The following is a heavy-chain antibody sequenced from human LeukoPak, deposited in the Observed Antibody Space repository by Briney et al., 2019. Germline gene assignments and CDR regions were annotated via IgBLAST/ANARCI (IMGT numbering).Heavy chain of an antibody. CDR1: GDTFSSYA. J-gene: IGHJ5*02. CDR2: IVPIFGTA. V-gene: IGHV1-69*05. Sequence: SVKVSCKTSGDTFSSYAISWVLQPPGQRLEWLEGIVPIFGTANDAQKCQGRVTITTDESTSAAYMELSSLRSEDTAVYYCAGRLRDGIFGVVTKFDPWGQGTLVTVSS. CDR3: AGRLRDGIFGVVTKFDP. D-gene: IGHD3-3*01.